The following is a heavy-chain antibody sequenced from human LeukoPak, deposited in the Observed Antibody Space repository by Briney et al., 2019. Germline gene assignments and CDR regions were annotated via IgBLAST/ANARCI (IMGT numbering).Heavy chain of an antibody. CDR1: GFTFSTYD. V-gene: IGHV3-13*01. CDR2: IGSSGDT. Sequence: GGSLRLSCAASGFTFSTYDMHWVRQTTGGGLEWVSGIGSSGDTHYPDSVEGRFTISRENAKNSLYLQMNSLRAGDTAVYYCTRGFYCSDHSCYVNGEFDYWGQGTLVTVFS. CDR3: TRGFYCSDHSCYVNGEFDY. J-gene: IGHJ4*02. D-gene: IGHD2-2*01.